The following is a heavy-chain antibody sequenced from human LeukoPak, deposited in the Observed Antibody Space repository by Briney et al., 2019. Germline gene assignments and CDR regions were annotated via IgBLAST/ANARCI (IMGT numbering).Heavy chain of an antibody. D-gene: IGHD2-2*01. CDR2: IYSGGST. J-gene: IGHJ5*02. CDR3: ANGYSSTWSSVDP. V-gene: IGHV3-53*01. CDR1: GFTVSSNY. Sequence: GGSLRLSCAASGFTVSSNYMSWVRQAPGKGLEWVSVIYSGGSTYYADSVKGRFTISRDNSKNTLYLQMNSLRTEDTAVYYCANGYSSTWSSVDPWGQGTLVTVSS.